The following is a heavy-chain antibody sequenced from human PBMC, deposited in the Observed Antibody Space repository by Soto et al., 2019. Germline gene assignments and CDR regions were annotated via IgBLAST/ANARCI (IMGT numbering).Heavy chain of an antibody. Sequence: ASVKVSCKASGYTFTSYGISWVRQAPGQGLEWMGWINAYNGNTNYAHKLQGRVTMTTDTSTSTAYMELRSLRSDDTAMYYCAREVSTVVRGGGTNYYYGMDVWGQGTTVTVSS. CDR2: INAYNGNT. CDR3: AREVSTVVRGGGTNYYYGMDV. V-gene: IGHV1-18*01. D-gene: IGHD4-17*01. CDR1: GYTFTSYG. J-gene: IGHJ6*02.